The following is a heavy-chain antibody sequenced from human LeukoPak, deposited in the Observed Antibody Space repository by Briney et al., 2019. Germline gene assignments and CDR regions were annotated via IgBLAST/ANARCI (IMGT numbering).Heavy chain of an antibody. J-gene: IGHJ4*02. CDR1: GFTFSSYS. D-gene: IGHD6-19*01. CDR3: ARDRSGEQWLGFDY. CDR2: ISSSSSTI. V-gene: IGHV3-48*01. Sequence: GGSLRLSCAASGFTFSSYSMNWVRQAPGKGLEWVSYISSSSSTIYYADSVKGRFTISRDNAKNSLYLQMNSLRAEDTAVYYCARDRSGEQWLGFDYWGQGTLVTVSS.